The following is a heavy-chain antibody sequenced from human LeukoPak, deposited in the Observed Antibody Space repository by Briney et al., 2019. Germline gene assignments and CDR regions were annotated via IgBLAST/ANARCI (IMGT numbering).Heavy chain of an antibody. CDR2: IRSETDGGTT. Sequence: GGSLRLSCGASGFTFSSYSMNWVRQAPGKGLEWVGRIRSETDGGTTDYAAPVKGRFTISRDDSKKTLYLQMNSLETEDTAVYYCTKEMDYGGYVDWYFDLWGRGTLVTVSS. CDR3: TKEMDYGGYVDWYFDL. V-gene: IGHV3-15*01. J-gene: IGHJ2*01. D-gene: IGHD4-17*01. CDR1: GFTFSSYS.